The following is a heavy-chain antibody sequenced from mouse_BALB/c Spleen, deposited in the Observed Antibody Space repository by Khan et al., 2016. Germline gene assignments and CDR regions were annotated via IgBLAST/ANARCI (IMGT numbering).Heavy chain of an antibody. CDR2: INTYSGES. D-gene: IGHD1-1*01. CDR3: ARYRYYCGSSSYFDV. J-gene: IGHJ1*01. CDR1: GYTFTNYG. V-gene: IGHV9-1*02. Sequence: QIQLVQSGPELKKPGKTVKISCKASGYTFTNYGMNWVKQAPGKGVKWMGWINTYSGESTYADDFKGRFAFSLETSANTAYLQINNLNKEDMATYLCARYRYYCGSSSYFDVWGAGTTVTVSS.